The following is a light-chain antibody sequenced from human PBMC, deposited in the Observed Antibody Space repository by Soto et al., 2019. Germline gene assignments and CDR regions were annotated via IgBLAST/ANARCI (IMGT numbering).Light chain of an antibody. CDR1: QSLLHSNGYNY. V-gene: IGKV2-28*01. Sequence: DIVMTQSPLSLPVTPGEPASISCRSSQSLLHSNGYNYLDWYLQKPGQSPQLLIYLGSNRASGVPDRISGSGSGTDVTLKISRVEAEDVGVYYCMQALQTPATFGQGTKVEIK. CDR3: MQALQTPAT. J-gene: IGKJ1*01. CDR2: LGS.